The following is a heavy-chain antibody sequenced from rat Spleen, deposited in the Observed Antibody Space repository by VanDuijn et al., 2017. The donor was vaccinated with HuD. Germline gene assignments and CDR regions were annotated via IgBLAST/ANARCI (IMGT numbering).Heavy chain of an antibody. Sequence: EVELVESGGGLVQPGRSMRLSCAASGFTFSKYGMAWVRQAPTKGLEWVASISASGGSSYYRDSVKGRFTISRDNAKSTLFLQMDSLRSEDTATYYCARQWDYWGQGVMVTVSS. V-gene: IGHV5-25*01. CDR1: GFTFSKYG. J-gene: IGHJ2*01. CDR3: ARQWDY. CDR2: ISASGGSS.